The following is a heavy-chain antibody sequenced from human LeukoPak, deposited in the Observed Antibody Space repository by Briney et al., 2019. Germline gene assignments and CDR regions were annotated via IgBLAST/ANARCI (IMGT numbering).Heavy chain of an antibody. CDR2: IIPIFGTA. CDR3: ARGPREYSSGWHFDY. J-gene: IGHJ4*02. D-gene: IGHD6-19*01. CDR1: GYTFTSYD. V-gene: IGHV1-69*05. Sequence: GASVKVSCKASGYTFTSYDINWVRQATGQGLEWMGRIIPIFGTANYAQKFQGRVTITTDESTSTAYMELSSLRSEDTAVYYCARGPREYSSGWHFDYWGQGTLVTVSS.